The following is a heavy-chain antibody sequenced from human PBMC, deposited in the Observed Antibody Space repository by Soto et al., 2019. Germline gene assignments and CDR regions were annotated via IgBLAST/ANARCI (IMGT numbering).Heavy chain of an antibody. CDR2: ISAYNGNT. J-gene: IGHJ4*02. CDR3: AIEGMGLELRYYFVY. V-gene: IGHV1-18*01. D-gene: IGHD1-7*01. Sequence: GASVKVSCKASGYTFTSYGISWVRQAPGQGLEWMEWISAYNGNTNYAQKLQGRVTMTTDTSTSTADMELRSLRSDDTAVYYCAIEGMGLELRYYFVYWGQGTLVTVSS. CDR1: GYTFTSYG.